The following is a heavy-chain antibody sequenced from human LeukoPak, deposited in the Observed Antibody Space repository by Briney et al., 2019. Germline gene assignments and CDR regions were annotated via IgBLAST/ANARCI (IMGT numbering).Heavy chain of an antibody. CDR2: IYYSGST. Sequence: SETLSLTCTVSGGSISSSSYYWGWIRQPPGKGLEWIGSIYYSGSTYYNPPLKSRVTISVDTSKNQFSLKLSSVTAADTAVYYCARDVAAADGFAVKLHHYYYYYYMDVWGKGTTVTISS. J-gene: IGHJ6*03. V-gene: IGHV4-39*07. CDR1: GGSISSSSYY. CDR3: ARDVAAADGFAVKLHHYYYYYYMDV. D-gene: IGHD6-13*01.